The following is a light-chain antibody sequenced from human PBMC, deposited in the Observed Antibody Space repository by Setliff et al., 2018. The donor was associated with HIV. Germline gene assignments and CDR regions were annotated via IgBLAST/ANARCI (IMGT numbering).Light chain of an antibody. CDR1: TGAVTSGHY. CDR2: DAT. CDR3: LLSYGGARV. Sequence: VVTQESSLTVSPGGTVSLTCVSSTGAVTSGHYPHWFQQKPGQVPRPLIYDATKRHSWTPSRFSGSLLRDKAALTLSNAQAEDEADYYCLLSYGGARVFGSGTKVTVL. V-gene: IGLV7-46*01. J-gene: IGLJ1*01.